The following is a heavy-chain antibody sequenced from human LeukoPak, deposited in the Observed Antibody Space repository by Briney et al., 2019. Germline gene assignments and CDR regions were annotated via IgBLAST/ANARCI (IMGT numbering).Heavy chain of an antibody. J-gene: IGHJ4*02. CDR2: INHSGST. D-gene: IGHD2-2*01. CDR1: RGSFSGYY. Sequence: PSEILSLTCAVYRGSFSGYYWSWIRQPPGKGLEWIGEINHSGSTNYNPSLKSRVTISVDTSKNQFSLKLNSVTAADTAVYYCARGLSRTPPGGYWGQGTLVTDSS. V-gene: IGHV4-34*01. CDR3: ARGLSRTPPGGY.